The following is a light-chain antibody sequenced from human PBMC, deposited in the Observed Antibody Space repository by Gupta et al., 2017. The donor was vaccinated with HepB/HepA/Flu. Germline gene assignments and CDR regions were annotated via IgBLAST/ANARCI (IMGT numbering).Light chain of an antibody. CDR3: AAWDDSLRGVV. Sequence: QSVVTQPPSASGTPGQRVTISCSGSSSNIGSNYVYWYQQLPGTAPKLLISRNNQRPSGVPDRFSGSKSGTSASLAISGLRSEDEAEYYCAAWDDSLRGVVFGGGTKLTVL. CDR2: RNN. V-gene: IGLV1-47*01. CDR1: SSNIGSNY. J-gene: IGLJ2*01.